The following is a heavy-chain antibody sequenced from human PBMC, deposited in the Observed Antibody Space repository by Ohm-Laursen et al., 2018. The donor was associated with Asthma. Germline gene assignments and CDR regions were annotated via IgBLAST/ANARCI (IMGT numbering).Heavy chain of an antibody. V-gene: IGHV3-21*01. Sequence: GSLRLPCTASGFTFSDYPMTWVRQAPGKGLEWVSSISDSSEYIYYADSVRGRFTVSRDNAKNSMDLQMDRLRAEDTAVYYCARGMLISGVVITAYDNWGQGVLVNVSS. J-gene: IGHJ4*02. CDR2: ISDSSEYI. CDR1: GFTFSDYP. CDR3: ARGMLISGVVITAYDN. D-gene: IGHD3-3*01.